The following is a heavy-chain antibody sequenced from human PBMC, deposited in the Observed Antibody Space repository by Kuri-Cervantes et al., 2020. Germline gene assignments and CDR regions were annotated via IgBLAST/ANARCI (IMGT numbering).Heavy chain of an antibody. Sequence: GESLKISCAASGFTFDDYAMHWVRQAPGKGLEWVSYISSSSSTIYYADSVKGRFTISRDNAKNTLYLQMNSLRAEDTAVYYCAKVAVDWSLNYYYGMDVWGQGTTVTVSS. V-gene: IGHV3-48*01. CDR1: GFTFDDYA. CDR3: AKVAVDWSLNYYYGMDV. CDR2: ISSSSSTI. D-gene: IGHD3-9*01. J-gene: IGHJ6*02.